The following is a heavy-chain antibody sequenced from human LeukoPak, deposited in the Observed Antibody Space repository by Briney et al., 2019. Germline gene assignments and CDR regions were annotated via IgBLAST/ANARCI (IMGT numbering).Heavy chain of an antibody. Sequence: GGSLRLSCAASGFTFDDYAMHWVRQAPGKGLEWVSGISWNSGSIGYADSVKGRFTISRDNAKNSLYLQMNSLRAEDTALYYCAKGPNPRDHPGCGAFYNWGQGTMVTVSS. CDR2: ISWNSGSI. CDR1: GFTFDDYA. CDR3: AKGPNPRDHPGCGAFYN. D-gene: IGHD2-21*01. V-gene: IGHV3-9*01. J-gene: IGHJ3*02.